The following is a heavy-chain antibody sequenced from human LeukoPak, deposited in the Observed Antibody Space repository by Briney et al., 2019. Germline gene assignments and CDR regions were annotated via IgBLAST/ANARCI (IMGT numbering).Heavy chain of an antibody. CDR1: GFTLDDYA. J-gene: IGHJ5*01. Sequence: PGGSLRLSCAASGFTLDDYAMHWVRQAPGKGLEWVSGISWNSGSIGYADSVKGRFTISRDNAKNSLYLQMNNLRAEDTAVYYCSRCSWELQYAFDSWGQGTLVTVSS. CDR2: ISWNSGSI. CDR3: SRCSWELQYAFDS. V-gene: IGHV3-9*01. D-gene: IGHD3-10*01.